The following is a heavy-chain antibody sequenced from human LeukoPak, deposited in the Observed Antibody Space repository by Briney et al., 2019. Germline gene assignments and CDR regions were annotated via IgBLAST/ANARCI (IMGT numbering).Heavy chain of an antibody. CDR3: AREDSSGYWDY. CDR1: GFTFSSYS. CDR2: ISSSSSYI. V-gene: IGHV3-21*01. Sequence: GGSLRLSCAASGFTFSSYSMNWVRQAPGKGLEWVSSISSSSSYIYYTDSVKGRFTISRDNAKNSLYLQMNSLIAEDTAVYYCAREDSSGYWDYWGQGTLVTVSS. D-gene: IGHD3-22*01. J-gene: IGHJ4*02.